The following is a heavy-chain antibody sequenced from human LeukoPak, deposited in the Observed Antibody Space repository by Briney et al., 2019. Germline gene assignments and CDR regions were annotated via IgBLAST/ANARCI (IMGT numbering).Heavy chain of an antibody. D-gene: IGHD1/OR15-1a*01. J-gene: IGHJ4*02. CDR1: GFTFSIYS. V-gene: IGHV3-21*01. Sequence: GGSLRLSCAASGFTFSIYSMNWVSQAPGKGLEWVSSISSSSTYIYYADSVKGRFTISRDNAKNSLYLQMNSLRAEDTAMYYCARDHPEAPNKGGPYWGQGTLVTVSS. CDR3: ARDHPEAPNKGGPY. CDR2: ISSSSTYI.